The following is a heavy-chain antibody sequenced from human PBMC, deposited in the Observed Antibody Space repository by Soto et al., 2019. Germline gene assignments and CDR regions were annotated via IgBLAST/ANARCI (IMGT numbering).Heavy chain of an antibody. CDR3: ATFNSGWYLVHY. D-gene: IGHD6-19*01. J-gene: IGHJ4*02. CDR2: FDPEDGET. CDR1: GYTLTELS. V-gene: IGHV1-24*01. Sequence: ASVKVSCKVSGYTLTELSMHWVRQAPGKGLEWMGGFDPEDGETVYAQKFQGRVTMTEDTSTDTAYMELSSLRSEDTAVYYCATFNSGWYLVHYWGQGTLVTASS.